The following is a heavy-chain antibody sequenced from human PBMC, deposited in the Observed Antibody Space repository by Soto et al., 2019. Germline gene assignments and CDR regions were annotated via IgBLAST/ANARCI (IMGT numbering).Heavy chain of an antibody. CDR3: ARGLITGSQYSGGWYYFDS. J-gene: IGHJ4*02. CDR2: ISGDKAKR. V-gene: IGHV1-18*01. CDR1: GYTFNIFG. D-gene: IGHD1-26*01. Sequence: ASVKVSCKASGYTFNIFGISWVRQAPGQGPEWMGCISGDKAKRDYSRKLQGRITLTTDPSTETSFMELRRLTSDDTAVYYCARGLITGSQYSGGWYYFDSWGQGTQVTVSS.